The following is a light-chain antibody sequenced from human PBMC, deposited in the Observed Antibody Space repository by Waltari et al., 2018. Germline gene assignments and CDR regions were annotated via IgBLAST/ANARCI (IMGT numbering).Light chain of an antibody. CDR3: QTGGHGTWV. J-gene: IGLJ3*02. V-gene: IGLV4-69*01. CDR2: VNSDGSH. CDR1: SGHSTNI. Sequence: QLVLTQSPSASASLRASVKLTCTLSSGHSTNIIAWHQQQPEKGPRYLMKVNSDGSHSKGDQIPDRFSGSRSGAEHYLTISSLQSEDEADYYCQTGGHGTWVFGGGTKLTVL.